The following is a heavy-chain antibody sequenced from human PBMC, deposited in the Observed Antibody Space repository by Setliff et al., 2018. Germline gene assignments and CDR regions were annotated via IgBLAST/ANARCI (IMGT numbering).Heavy chain of an antibody. Sequence: SVKVSCKVSGGTFSSYAISWVRQAPGQGLEWMGGIIPIFGTANYAQKFQGRVTITADESTSTAYMELSSLRSEDTAVYYCARNREDDYYYDSVDYQDAFEIWGQGTMVTVPS. V-gene: IGHV1-69*13. D-gene: IGHD3-22*01. CDR3: ARNREDDYYYDSVDYQDAFEI. J-gene: IGHJ3*02. CDR2: IIPIFGTA. CDR1: GGTFSSYA.